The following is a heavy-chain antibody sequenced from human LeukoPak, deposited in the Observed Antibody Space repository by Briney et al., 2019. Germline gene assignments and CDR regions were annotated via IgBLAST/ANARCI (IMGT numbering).Heavy chain of an antibody. D-gene: IGHD3-10*01. CDR1: GYTFTSYE. Sequence: GSVKVSCKASGYTFTSYEINWVRQAPGQGVEGMGWMTPYGCTPCHAKNSPRRIPLTRNTSITPAYIELSTLRSEDTAVYYCARGRGGGYYPKNAFDIWGQGTMVTVSS. CDR3: ARGRGGGYYPKNAFDI. CDR2: MTPYGCTP. V-gene: IGHV1-8*01. J-gene: IGHJ3*02.